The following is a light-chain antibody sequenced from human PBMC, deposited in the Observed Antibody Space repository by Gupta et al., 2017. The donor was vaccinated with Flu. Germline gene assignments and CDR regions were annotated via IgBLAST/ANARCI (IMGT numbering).Light chain of an antibody. CDR2: DAS. J-gene: IGKJ2*01. V-gene: IGKV3-11*01. CDR1: QSVSTY. Sequence: EIELTQSPATLSLSPGERATLSCRASQSVSTYLAWYQKKPGQAPRLLIYDASNRATGIPARFSGGGSGTDFTLTISSREPEDFAVYYCQKRSNWPPYTFGQGTRLEIK. CDR3: QKRSNWPPYT.